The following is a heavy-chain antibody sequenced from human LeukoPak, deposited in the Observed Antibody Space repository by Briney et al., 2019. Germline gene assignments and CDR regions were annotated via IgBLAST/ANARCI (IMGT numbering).Heavy chain of an antibody. Sequence: KPPGTLSLTCTVSGGSISSYYWSWIRQPPGKGLEWIGYIYYSGSTNYNPSLKSRVTISVDTSKNQFSLKLSSVTAADTAVYYCAGVLAAADYWGQGTLVTVSS. D-gene: IGHD6-13*01. V-gene: IGHV4-59*01. J-gene: IGHJ4*02. CDR3: AGVLAAADY. CDR2: IYYSGST. CDR1: GGSISSYY.